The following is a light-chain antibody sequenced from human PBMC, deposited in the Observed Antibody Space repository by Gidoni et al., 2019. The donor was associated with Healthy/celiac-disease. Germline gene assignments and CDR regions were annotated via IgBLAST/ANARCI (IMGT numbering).Light chain of an antibody. CDR1: QSISSY. CDR3: QQSYSTSIT. Sequence: DIKMTQSPSSLSASVGDRVTITCRASQSISSYLNWYQQKPGKAPKLLIYAASSLQSGVPSRFSGSGSGTDFTLTISSLQPEDFATYYCQQSYSTSITFXXXTRLEIK. J-gene: IGKJ5*01. CDR2: AAS. V-gene: IGKV1-39*01.